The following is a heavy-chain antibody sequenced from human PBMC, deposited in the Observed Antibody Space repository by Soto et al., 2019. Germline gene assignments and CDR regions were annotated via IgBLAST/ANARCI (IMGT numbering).Heavy chain of an antibody. D-gene: IGHD2-15*01. J-gene: IGHJ4*02. CDR2: ISASGGTT. V-gene: IGHV3-23*01. CDR1: GFTFSTYA. Sequence: GGSLRLSCAASGFTFSTYAMSWVRQAPGRGPEWVSAISASGGTTHYADSVKGRFTISRDNSRNTLSLQMNSLRAEDTAVYYCAKWRYCSGGTCYSDSWGQGTLVTVSS. CDR3: AKWRYCSGGTCYSDS.